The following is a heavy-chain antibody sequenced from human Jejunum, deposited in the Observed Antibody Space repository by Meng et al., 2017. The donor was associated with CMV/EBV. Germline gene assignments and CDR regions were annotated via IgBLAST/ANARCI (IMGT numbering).Heavy chain of an antibody. J-gene: IGHJ1*01. V-gene: IGHV4-31*03. CDR2: IYYTGGT. D-gene: IGHD3-10*01. CDR3: AREYGSGYPPDY. CDR1: GDSISSGGYY. Sequence: QVQVQESGPGLVKPSETLSFTCTVSGDSISSGGYYWNWIRQHPGKGLEWIGSIYYTGGTYYNPSLKSRISMSVDTSKNQFSLKLTSVTAADTAVYYCAREYGSGYPPDYWGQGTLVTVSS.